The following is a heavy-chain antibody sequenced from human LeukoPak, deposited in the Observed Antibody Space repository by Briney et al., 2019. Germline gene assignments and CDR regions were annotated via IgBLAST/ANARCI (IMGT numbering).Heavy chain of an antibody. V-gene: IGHV3-7*01. CDR1: VFTFSGFS. CDR2: IKQDGSER. D-gene: IGHD3-10*01. J-gene: IGHJ4*02. Sequence: PGGSLRLSCAASVFTFSGFSISWVRQSPTKGLEWVANIKQDGSERYYVDSVKGRFTISRDNAKNSLSLQMNNLRVEDTAVYYCARAGSHWHYVYWGQGTVVTVSS. CDR3: ARAGSHWHYVY.